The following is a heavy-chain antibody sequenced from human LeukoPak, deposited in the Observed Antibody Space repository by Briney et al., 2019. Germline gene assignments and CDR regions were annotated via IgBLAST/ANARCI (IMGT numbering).Heavy chain of an antibody. Sequence: GGSLRLSCEGSAFIFSGHWMNWVRQTPGKGLEWVASIKEDGSVRQYVDSVKGRFSISRDNTKGSLFLQLNSLRAEDTAVYYCARRYGIAGLTYFNYYGMDVWGQGTTVTVS. CDR2: IKEDGSVR. CDR3: ARRYGIAGLTYFNYYGMDV. J-gene: IGHJ6*02. V-gene: IGHV3-7*03. D-gene: IGHD1-1*01. CDR1: AFIFSGHW.